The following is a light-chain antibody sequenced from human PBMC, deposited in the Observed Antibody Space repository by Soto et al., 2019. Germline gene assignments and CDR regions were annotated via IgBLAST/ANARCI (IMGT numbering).Light chain of an antibody. CDR2: GAS. CDR3: QQYGSSPPIT. V-gene: IGKV3-20*01. J-gene: IGKJ5*01. CDR1: QSVSSSY. Sequence: EVVLTQSPGTLYLSPGERATLSCRASQSVSSSYSAWYQQKPGQAPRLLIYGASSRATGIPDRFSGSGSGTDFTLTISRLEPEDFAVYYCQQYGSSPPITFGQGTRLEIK.